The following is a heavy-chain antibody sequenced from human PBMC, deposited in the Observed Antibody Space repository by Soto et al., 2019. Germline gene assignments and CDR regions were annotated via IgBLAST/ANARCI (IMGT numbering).Heavy chain of an antibody. CDR2: IIPIFGTA. CDR3: THSDYGGNSDFFLALWFDY. D-gene: IGHD4-17*01. Sequence: VQLVQSGAEVKKPGSSVKVSCKASGGTFSSYAISWVRQAPGQGLEWMGGIIPIFGTANYAQKFQGRVTITADESTSTAYMELSSLRSEDTAVYYCTHSDYGGNSDFFLALWFDYWGQGTLVTVSS. J-gene: IGHJ4*02. V-gene: IGHV1-69*01. CDR1: GGTFSSYA.